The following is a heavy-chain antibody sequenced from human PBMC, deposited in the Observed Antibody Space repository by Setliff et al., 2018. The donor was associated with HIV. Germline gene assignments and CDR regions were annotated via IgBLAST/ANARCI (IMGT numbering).Heavy chain of an antibody. CDR1: GFAFSSYS. CDR3: AKDFDYDYSGYGLDY. V-gene: IGHV3-21*04. Sequence: GGSLRLSCAASGFAFSSYSMNWVRQAPGKGLEWVSYISSSSSYIYYADSVKGRFTISSDNAKNSLYLQMNSLRAEGTAVYNCAKDFDYDYSGYGLDYWGQGTPVTVSS. D-gene: IGHD3-22*01. J-gene: IGHJ4*02. CDR2: ISSSSSYI.